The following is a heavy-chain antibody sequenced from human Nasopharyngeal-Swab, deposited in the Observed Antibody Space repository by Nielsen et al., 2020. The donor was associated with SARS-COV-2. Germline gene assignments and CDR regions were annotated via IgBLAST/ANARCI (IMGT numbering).Heavy chain of an antibody. J-gene: IGHJ2*01. Sequence: GESPKISCTASGFTFSSYAMSWVRQAPGKGLEWVSAISGSGGSTYYADSVKGRFTISRDNSKNTLYLQMNSLRAEDTAVYYCAKDLDWNWYFDLWGRGTLVTVSS. D-gene: IGHD1-1*01. V-gene: IGHV3-23*01. CDR3: AKDLDWNWYFDL. CDR1: GFTFSSYA. CDR2: ISGSGGST.